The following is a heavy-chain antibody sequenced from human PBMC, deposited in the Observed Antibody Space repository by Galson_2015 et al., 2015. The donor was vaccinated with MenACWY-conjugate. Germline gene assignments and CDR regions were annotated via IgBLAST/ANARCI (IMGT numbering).Heavy chain of an antibody. D-gene: IGHD6-19*01. J-gene: IGHJ6*02. CDR2: ITGGGGST. CDR3: AKVVGSGWYYYYYGMDV. V-gene: IGHV3-23*01. Sequence: SLRLSCAASGFTFSSYAMSWVRQAPGKGLEWVSVITGGGGSTYYADSVEGRFTISRDNSKDTLYLQMNSLRAEDTAVYFCAKVVGSGWYYYYYGMDVSGRGTTFTVAS. CDR1: GFTFSSYA.